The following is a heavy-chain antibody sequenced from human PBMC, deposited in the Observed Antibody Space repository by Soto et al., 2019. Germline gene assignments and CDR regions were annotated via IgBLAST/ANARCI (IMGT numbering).Heavy chain of an antibody. CDR3: AKDAGSFDS. CDR2: ISDTGVNT. V-gene: IGHV3-23*01. J-gene: IGHJ4*02. Sequence: EVQLLESGGGLVQPGGSLRLSCAASGFTFSSYAMTWVRQAPGKGLEWVAAISDTGVNTFYADSVKGRFTISRDNSKNTLHLQMNSLRAEDTALYYCAKDAGSFDSWGQGNLVTVSS. CDR1: GFTFSSYA.